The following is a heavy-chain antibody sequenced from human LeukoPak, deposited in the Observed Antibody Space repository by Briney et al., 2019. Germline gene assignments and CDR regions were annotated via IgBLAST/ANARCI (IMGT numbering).Heavy chain of an antibody. D-gene: IGHD6-6*01. Sequence: ASVKVSCKASGYTFTGYYMHWVRQAPGQGLEWMGWINPNSGGTNYAQKFQGRVTMTRDTSISTAYMELSRLRSDDTAVYYCATAPRGAARRNHPWGQRTLVTVSS. J-gene: IGHJ5*02. CDR3: ATAPRGAARRNHP. CDR2: INPNSGGT. V-gene: IGHV1-2*02. CDR1: GYTFTGYY.